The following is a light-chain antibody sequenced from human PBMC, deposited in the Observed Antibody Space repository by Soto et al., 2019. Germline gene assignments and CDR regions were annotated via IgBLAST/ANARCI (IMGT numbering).Light chain of an antibody. CDR2: GAS. J-gene: IGKJ1*01. V-gene: IGKV3-20*01. CDR1: XXVSNNY. Sequence: QSPGTLSLSPGXRATLSXXXXXXVSNNYLAWYQQKPGQAPRLLIYGASNRATGIPDRFSGSGSGTDFTLTISRLEPEDFAVYYCQQYGSSGTFGQGTKVEIK. CDR3: QQYGSSGT.